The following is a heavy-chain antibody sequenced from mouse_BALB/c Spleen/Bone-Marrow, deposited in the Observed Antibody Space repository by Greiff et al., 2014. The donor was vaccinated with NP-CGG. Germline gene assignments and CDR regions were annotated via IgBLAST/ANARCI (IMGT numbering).Heavy chain of an antibody. CDR1: GFNIKDTY. V-gene: IGHV14-3*02. Sequence: EVKLMESGAELVKPGASVKLSCTASGFNIKDTYMHWVKQRPEQGLESIGRIDPANGNTKYDPKFQGKATITADTSSNTAYLQLSSLTSEDTAVYYCARYRLGTYFDYWGQGTTLTVSS. J-gene: IGHJ2*01. CDR2: IDPANGNT. D-gene: IGHD1-2*01. CDR3: ARYRLGTYFDY.